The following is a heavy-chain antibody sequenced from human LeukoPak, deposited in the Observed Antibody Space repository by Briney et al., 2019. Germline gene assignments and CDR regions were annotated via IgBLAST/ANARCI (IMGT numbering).Heavy chain of an antibody. J-gene: IGHJ6*02. Sequence: PSETLSLTCAVSGGSISSGGYSWSWIRQPPGKGLEWIGYIYHSGSTYYNPSLKSRVTISVDRSKNQFSLKLSSVTAADTAVYYCARDRPAYSNGRAYGMDVWGQGTTVTVSS. CDR2: IYHSGST. V-gene: IGHV4-30-2*01. CDR1: GGSISSGGYS. D-gene: IGHD6-19*01. CDR3: ARDRPAYSNGRAYGMDV.